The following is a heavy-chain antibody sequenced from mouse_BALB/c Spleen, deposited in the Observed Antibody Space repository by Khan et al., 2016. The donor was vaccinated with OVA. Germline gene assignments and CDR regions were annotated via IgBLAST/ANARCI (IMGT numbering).Heavy chain of an antibody. Sequence: QIQLVQSGGELVKPGASVKMSCKASGYTFTNYVITWVKQSPEQGLEWIGDINTGSDYSYYPERVKGKATLTADKSSNTTHLQLSDLTSEDSAMYICERGDGYYVYFDYWGQGTTLTVSA. J-gene: IGHJ2*01. V-gene: IGHV1-77*01. CDR3: ERGDGYYVYFDY. CDR1: GYTFTNYV. D-gene: IGHD2-3*01. CDR2: INTGSDYS.